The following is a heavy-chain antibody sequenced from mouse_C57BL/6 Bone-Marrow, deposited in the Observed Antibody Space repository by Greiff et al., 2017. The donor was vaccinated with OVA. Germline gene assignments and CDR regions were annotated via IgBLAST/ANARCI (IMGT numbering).Heavy chain of an antibody. Sequence: EVQRVESEGGLVQPGSSMKLSCPASGFTFSDYYMAWVRQVPEKGLEWVANINYDGSSTYYLDSLKSRFIISRDNAKNILYLQMSSLKSEDTATYYCARALYDGYYDYAMDYWGQGTSVTVSS. CDR1: GFTFSDYY. CDR3: ARALYDGYYDYAMDY. D-gene: IGHD2-3*01. J-gene: IGHJ4*01. V-gene: IGHV5-16*01. CDR2: INYDGSST.